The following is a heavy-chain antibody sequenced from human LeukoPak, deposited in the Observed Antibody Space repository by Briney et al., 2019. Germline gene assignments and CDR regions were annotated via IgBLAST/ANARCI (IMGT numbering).Heavy chain of an antibody. CDR2: IKQDGSEK. CDR1: GFTFSSYW. J-gene: IGHJ4*02. Sequence: PGESLRLSCAASGFTFSSYWMSWVRQAPGKGLEWVANIKQDGSEKYYVDSVKGRFTISRDNAKNSLYLQMNSLRAEDTAVYYCARLELGAYYDSSGHLWGQGTLVTVSS. CDR3: ARLELGAYYDSSGHL. V-gene: IGHV3-7*01. D-gene: IGHD3-22*01.